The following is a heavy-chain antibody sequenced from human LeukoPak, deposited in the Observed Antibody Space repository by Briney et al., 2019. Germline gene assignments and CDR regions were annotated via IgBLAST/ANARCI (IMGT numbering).Heavy chain of an antibody. J-gene: IGHJ6*03. Sequence: SETLSLTCAVYGGSFSGYYWSWIRQPPGKGLEWIGEINHSGSTNYNPSLKSRVTISVDTSKNQFSLKLSSVTAADTAVYYCARTGGMSFWSGLGSYYYYYMDVWGKGTTVTVSS. V-gene: IGHV4-34*01. CDR2: INHSGST. D-gene: IGHD3-3*01. CDR3: ARTGGMSFWSGLGSYYYYYMDV. CDR1: GGSFSGYY.